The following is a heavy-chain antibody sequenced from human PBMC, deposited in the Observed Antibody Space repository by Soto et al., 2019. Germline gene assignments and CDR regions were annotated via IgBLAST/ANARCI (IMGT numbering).Heavy chain of an antibody. CDR2: IIPVLGVA. Sequence: QVQLVQSEAEVKRPGSTVRVSCKASGGTFNSYTISWVRQAPGQGPEWMGRIIPVLGVANYAQTFQGRVTITADKSTSTVYMDLSSLRSEDTAVYYCARGGVAAAGTLGNWGQGTLVTVSS. V-gene: IGHV1-69*02. J-gene: IGHJ4*02. D-gene: IGHD6-13*01. CDR1: GGTFNSYT. CDR3: ARGGVAAAGTLGN.